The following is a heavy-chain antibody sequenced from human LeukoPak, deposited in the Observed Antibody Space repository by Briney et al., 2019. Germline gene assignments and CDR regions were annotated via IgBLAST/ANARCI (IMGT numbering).Heavy chain of an antibody. Sequence: GGSLRLSCAASGFTFSSYAMSWVRQAPGKGLEWVSAISGSGGSTYYADSVKGRFTISRDNSKNTLYLQMNSLRAEDTAVYYCAKDRSGSYKRTNYYYYMDVWDKGTTVTVSS. CDR1: GFTFSSYA. V-gene: IGHV3-23*01. J-gene: IGHJ6*03. D-gene: IGHD1-26*01. CDR2: ISGSGGST. CDR3: AKDRSGSYKRTNYYYYMDV.